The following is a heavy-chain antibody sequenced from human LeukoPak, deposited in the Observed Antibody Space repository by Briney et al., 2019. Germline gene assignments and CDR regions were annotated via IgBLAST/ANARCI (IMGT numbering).Heavy chain of an antibody. CDR2: ISYDESYK. Sequence: GGSLRLSCAASGFTLSAYAMHWVRQAPGGGLEWLAFISYDESYKYYADSVKGRFTISRDISKNTMYLQMNSLKPEDTAVYYCARGSASGSYNNWFDPWGQGTLVTVSS. CDR1: GFTLSAYA. D-gene: IGHD3-10*01. CDR3: ARGSASGSYNNWFDP. V-gene: IGHV3-30*04. J-gene: IGHJ5*02.